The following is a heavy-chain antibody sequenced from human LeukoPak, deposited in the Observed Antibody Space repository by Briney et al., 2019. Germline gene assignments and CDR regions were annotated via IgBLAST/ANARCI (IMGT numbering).Heavy chain of an antibody. CDR2: IDYSGST. Sequence: PSETLSLTCTVSGGSISSYYWSWIRQPPGKGLDWIGYIDYSGSTNYNPSLKSRVTISVDTSKNQFSLSLSSVIAADTAVYYCARSRPSGSYYNWFDPWGQGTLVTVSS. J-gene: IGHJ5*02. CDR1: GGSISSYY. D-gene: IGHD1-26*01. V-gene: IGHV4-59*01. CDR3: ARSRPSGSYYNWFDP.